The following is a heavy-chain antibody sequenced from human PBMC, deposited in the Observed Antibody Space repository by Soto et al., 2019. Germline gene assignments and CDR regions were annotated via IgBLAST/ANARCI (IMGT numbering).Heavy chain of an antibody. J-gene: IGHJ6*02. D-gene: IGHD5-18*01. V-gene: IGHV4-31*03. CDR3: ARVSGTAMVYGMDV. Sequence: KPSETLSLTCTVSGGSISSGVYYWSWIRQHPGKGLEWIGYIYYSGSTYYNPSLKSRVTISVDTSKNQFSLKLSSVTAADTAVYYCARVSGTAMVYGMDVWGQGTTVTVSS. CDR2: IYYSGST. CDR1: GGSISSGVYY.